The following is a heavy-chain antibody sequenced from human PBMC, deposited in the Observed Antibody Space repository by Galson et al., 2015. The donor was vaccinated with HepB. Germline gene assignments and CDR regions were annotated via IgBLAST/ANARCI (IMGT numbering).Heavy chain of an antibody. CDR2: ISYDGSNK. J-gene: IGHJ4*02. D-gene: IGHD2-2*01. CDR1: GFTFSSCG. V-gene: IGHV3-30*18. CDR3: AKDGARWGVPAAQQPDY. Sequence: SLRLSCAASGFTFSSCGMHWVRQAPGKGLEWVAVISYDGSNKYYADSVKGRFTISRDNSKNTLYLQMNSLRAEDTAVYYCAKDGARWGVPAAQQPDYWGQGTLVTVSS.